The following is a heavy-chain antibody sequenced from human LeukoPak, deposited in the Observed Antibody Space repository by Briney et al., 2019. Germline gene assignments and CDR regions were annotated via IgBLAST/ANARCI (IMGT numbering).Heavy chain of an antibody. CDR1: GYTFSSYS. CDR2: ISSSSTI. CDR3: ASAGSGLD. J-gene: IGHJ4*02. Sequence: GGSLRLSCAASGYTFSSYSMNWVRQAPGKGLEWVSSISSSSTIYYADSVKGRFTISRDNAKNSLYLQMNSLRDEDTAVYYCASAGSGLDWGQGTLVTVSS. D-gene: IGHD6-19*01. V-gene: IGHV3-48*02.